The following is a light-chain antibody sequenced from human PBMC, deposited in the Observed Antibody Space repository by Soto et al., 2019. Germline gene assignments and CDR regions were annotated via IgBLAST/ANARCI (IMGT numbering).Light chain of an antibody. CDR1: YRVGSNY. CDR2: GAS. CDR3: QQYGRSPTT. J-gene: IGKJ2*01. V-gene: IGKV3-20*01. Sequence: IALTQSPGTLSLSPGDTATLSCRASYRVGSNYLAWYQQRPGQAPRLLIYGASSRAPGVPDKFRGSGSGTDFTLTISSLGPEDFAVYYCQQYGRSPTTFGQGTKLAI.